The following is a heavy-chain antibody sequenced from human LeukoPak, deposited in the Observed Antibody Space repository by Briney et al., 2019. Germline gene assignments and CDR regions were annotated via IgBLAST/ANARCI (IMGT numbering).Heavy chain of an antibody. CDR3: AKGRYSSGWDFDY. CDR2: ISWNSGTI. D-gene: IGHD6-19*01. Sequence: PGGSLRLSCAASGFTFDDYGMLWVRQAPGKGLEWVSSISWNSGTIGYADSVKGRFTISRDNAKNSLCLQINSLRAEDTALYYCAKGRYSSGWDFDYWGQGTLVTVSS. J-gene: IGHJ4*02. V-gene: IGHV3-9*01. CDR1: GFTFDDYG.